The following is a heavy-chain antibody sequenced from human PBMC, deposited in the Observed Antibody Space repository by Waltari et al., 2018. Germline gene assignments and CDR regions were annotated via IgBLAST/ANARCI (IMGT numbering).Heavy chain of an antibody. D-gene: IGHD6-19*01. J-gene: IGHJ4*02. V-gene: IGHV4-39*07. CDR2: IYYSGST. CDR1: GGSISSSSYY. Sequence: QLQLQESGPGLVKPSETLSLTCTVSGGSISSSSYYWGWIRQPPGKGLEWIGSIYYSGSTYYNPSLKSRVTISVDTSKNQFSLKLSSVTAADTAVDYCARHAIAVAGRFDYWGQGTLVTVSS. CDR3: ARHAIAVAGRFDY.